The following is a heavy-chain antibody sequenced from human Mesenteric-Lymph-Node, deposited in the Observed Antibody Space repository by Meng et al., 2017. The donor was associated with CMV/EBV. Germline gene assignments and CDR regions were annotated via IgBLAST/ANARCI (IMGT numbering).Heavy chain of an antibody. V-gene: IGHV3-7*01. CDR1: GFTFSSYW. CDR2: IKQDGSEK. J-gene: IGHJ6*02. Sequence: GESLKISCAASGFTFSSYWMSWVRQAPGKGLEWVANIKQDGSEKYYVDSVKGRFTISRDNAKNSLYLQMNSLRAEDTAVYYCAREDLGLDYGGNVDYDYGMDVWGQGTTVTVSS. CDR3: AREDLGLDYGGNVDYDYGMDV. D-gene: IGHD4-23*01.